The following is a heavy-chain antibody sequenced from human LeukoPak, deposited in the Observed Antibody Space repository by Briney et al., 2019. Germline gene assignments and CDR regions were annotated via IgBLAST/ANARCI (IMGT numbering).Heavy chain of an antibody. V-gene: IGHV3-23*01. D-gene: IGHD3-9*01. CDR3: AKEYHYDILSGYFDF. J-gene: IGHJ4*02. CDR2: ISGSGSST. CDR1: GFTFSNYG. Sequence: GGSLRLSCAASGFTFSNYGMSWVRQAPGKGLEWVSGISGSGSSTYYADSVKGRFTISRDNSKNTLYLQMHSLRAEDTAVYYCAKEYHYDILSGYFDFWGQGTPVTVSA.